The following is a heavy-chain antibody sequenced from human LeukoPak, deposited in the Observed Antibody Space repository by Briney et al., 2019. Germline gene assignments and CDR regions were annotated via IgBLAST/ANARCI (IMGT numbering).Heavy chain of an antibody. CDR1: GFTFSGYA. V-gene: IGHV3-30-3*01. CDR2: ISYDESHK. D-gene: IGHD5-18*01. Sequence: GGSLRLSCAASGFTFSGYAMHCVRQAPGKRLEWVALISYDESHKYYADSVKGRFTISRDNSRNTLYLQMNSLRAEDTAVYYCSRDLAAGGYSQGDWGQGTLVTVSS. CDR3: SRDLAAGGYSQGD. J-gene: IGHJ4*02.